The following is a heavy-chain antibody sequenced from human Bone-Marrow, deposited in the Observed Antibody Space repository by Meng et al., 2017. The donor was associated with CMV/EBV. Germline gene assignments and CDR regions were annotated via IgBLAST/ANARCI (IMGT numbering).Heavy chain of an antibody. CDR3: ARERGAEGYFDL. V-gene: IGHV3-21*01. CDR1: VFTFSGYS. D-gene: IGHD3-10*01. Sequence: CAASVFTFSGYSMNWVRQAPGKGLEWVSSISSSSSYIYYADSVKGRFTISRDNAKNSLYLQMNSLRAEDTAVYYCARERGAEGYFDLWGRGTLVTVSS. J-gene: IGHJ2*01. CDR2: ISSSSSYI.